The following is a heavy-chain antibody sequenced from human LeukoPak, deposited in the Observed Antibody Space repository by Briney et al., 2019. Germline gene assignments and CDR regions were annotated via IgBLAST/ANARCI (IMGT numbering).Heavy chain of an antibody. V-gene: IGHV1-2*02. CDR3: ASTNDYGDFVYFQH. D-gene: IGHD4-17*01. Sequence: ASVKVSCKASGYTFTGYYMHWVRPAPGQGLEWMGWINPNNGGTYYAQKFQGRVTMTRDTSISTAYMELIRLSSDDTAVYYCASTNDYGDFVYFQHWGQGALSPSPQ. CDR2: INPNNGGT. J-gene: IGHJ1*01. CDR1: GYTFTGYY.